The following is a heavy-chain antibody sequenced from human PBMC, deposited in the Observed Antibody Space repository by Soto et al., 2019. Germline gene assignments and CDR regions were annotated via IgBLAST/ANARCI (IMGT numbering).Heavy chain of an antibody. Sequence: SETLSLTCTVSGGSISTYYWGWLRQPPGKGLEWIGGVYHSGRALYNPSLRSRVAMSADTSKNQFSLQLSSVTAADTAVYYCARHPVLSAAPDYWGQGTLVTVSS. CDR1: GGSISTYY. D-gene: IGHD6-13*01. V-gene: IGHV4-39*01. CDR3: ARHPVLSAAPDY. J-gene: IGHJ4*02. CDR2: VYHSGRA.